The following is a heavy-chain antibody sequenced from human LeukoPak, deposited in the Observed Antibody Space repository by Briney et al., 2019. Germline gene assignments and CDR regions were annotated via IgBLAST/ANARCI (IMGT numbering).Heavy chain of an antibody. CDR1: GLTFSSYA. V-gene: IGHV3-23*01. D-gene: IGHD4-17*01. CDR2: TSGSGGST. CDR3: AKDPKTTVTTSYYFDY. Sequence: GGSLRLSCAASGLTFSSYAMSWVRQAPGKGLEWVSATSGSGGSTYYADSVKGRFTISRDNSKNTLYLQMNSLRAEDTAVYYCAKDPKTTVTTSYYFDYWGQGTLVTVSS. J-gene: IGHJ4*02.